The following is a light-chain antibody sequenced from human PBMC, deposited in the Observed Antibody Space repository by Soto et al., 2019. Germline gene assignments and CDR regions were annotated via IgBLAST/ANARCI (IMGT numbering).Light chain of an antibody. CDR2: GAS. CDR1: QTVNNNY. J-gene: IGKJ4*01. CDR3: QQYGSSPLT. V-gene: IGKV3-20*01. Sequence: ELVLTQSPGTLSLSPGERATLSCRASQTVNNNYLAWYQQIPGQAPRLLISGASGRATGTPDRFSGSASGTDFTLTISRLEPEDFAVYYCQQYGSSPLTVGGGTKVDIK.